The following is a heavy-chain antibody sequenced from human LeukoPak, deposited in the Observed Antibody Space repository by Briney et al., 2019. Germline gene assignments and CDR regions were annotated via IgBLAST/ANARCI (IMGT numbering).Heavy chain of an antibody. CDR1: GYTFTGYY. D-gene: IGHD6-19*01. CDR3: ARDYSSGWSQDY. J-gene: IGHJ4*02. Sequence: ASVKVSCKASGYTFTGYYMHWVRQAPGQGLEWMGWINPNSGGTNYAQKFQGRVTMTRDTSISTAYMELSRLRSDDTAVYYCARDYSSGWSQDYWGQGTLVTVSS. CDR2: INPNSGGT. V-gene: IGHV1-2*02.